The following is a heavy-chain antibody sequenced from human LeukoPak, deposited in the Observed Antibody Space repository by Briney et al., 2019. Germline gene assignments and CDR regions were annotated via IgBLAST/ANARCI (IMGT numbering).Heavy chain of an antibody. CDR2: IKQDGSEK. J-gene: IGHJ6*03. V-gene: IGHV3-7*01. Sequence: GGSLRLSCAASGFTFSSYWMSWVRQAPGKGLEWVANIKQDGSEKYYVDSVKGRFTISRDNAKNSLYLQMNSLRAEDTAVYYCARAVEYYDSSGYYYLDYYYYYMDVWGKGTTVTVSS. CDR1: GFTFSSYW. CDR3: ARAVEYYDSSGYYYLDYYYYYMDV. D-gene: IGHD3-22*01.